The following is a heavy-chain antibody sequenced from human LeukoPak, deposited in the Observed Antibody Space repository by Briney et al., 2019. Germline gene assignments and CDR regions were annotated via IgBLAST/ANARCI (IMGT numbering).Heavy chain of an antibody. Sequence: PSETLSLTCGVYGGSFSGYDWSWVRQPPGKGLEWIGEINDGGDTNYNPSLKSRVTMSVDTSKNHFSLEVRSMTAADTAVYYCARGLGWKVATMGLFFMGVWGEGTTVTVSS. CDR1: GGSFSGYD. V-gene: IGHV4-34*01. D-gene: IGHD5-24*01. CDR3: ARGLGWKVATMGLFFMGV. J-gene: IGHJ6*03. CDR2: INDGGDT.